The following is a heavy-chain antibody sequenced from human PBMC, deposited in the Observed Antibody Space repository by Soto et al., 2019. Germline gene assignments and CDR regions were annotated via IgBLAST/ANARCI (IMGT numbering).Heavy chain of an antibody. CDR1: GGSISSYY. Sequence: PSETLSLTCTVSGGSISSYYWSWIRQPPGKGLEWIGYIYYSGSTNYDPSLKSRVTISVDTSKNQFSLKLSSATAADTAVYYCARDRPGRFDYWGQGTLVTVSS. J-gene: IGHJ4*02. V-gene: IGHV4-59*01. CDR2: IYYSGST. CDR3: ARDRPGRFDY.